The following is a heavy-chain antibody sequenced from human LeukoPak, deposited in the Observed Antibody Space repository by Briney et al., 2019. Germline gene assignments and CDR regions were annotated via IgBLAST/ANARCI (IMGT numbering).Heavy chain of an antibody. Sequence: SETLSLTCGVSGGAITNYYWNWIRQAPGKGLEWLGYIYYTGSTTYNPSVKSRITISLDTSKKQISLKLRSVTAADTAVYYCARTQPAAEAFDYWDQGTLVTVSS. J-gene: IGHJ4*02. CDR2: IYYTGST. CDR3: ARTQPAAEAFDY. V-gene: IGHV4-59*01. CDR1: GGAITNYY. D-gene: IGHD2-2*01.